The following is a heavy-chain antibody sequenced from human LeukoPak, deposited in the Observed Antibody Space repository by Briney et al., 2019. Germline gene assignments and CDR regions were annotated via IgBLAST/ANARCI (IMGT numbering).Heavy chain of an antibody. J-gene: IGHJ6*03. Sequence: GASVKVSCKASGYTFTDYYVHWVRQAPGQGLEWMGWINPKSGGSHYAQKFQDRVTMTRDTSINTAYMELTRLTSDDTALYYCARRGAGCSGGRCSFNPRQVPEYYYYYYIDVWGKGTTVTVSS. CDR2: INPKSGGS. CDR1: GYTFTDYY. D-gene: IGHD2-15*01. CDR3: ARRGAGCSGGRCSFNPRQVPEYYYYYYIDV. V-gene: IGHV1-2*02.